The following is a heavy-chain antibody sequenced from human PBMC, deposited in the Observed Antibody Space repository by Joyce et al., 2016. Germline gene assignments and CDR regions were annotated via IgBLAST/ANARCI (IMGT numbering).Heavy chain of an antibody. CDR1: GFTFSSYW. V-gene: IGHV3-74*01. CDR2: ISSDGSST. CDR3: ARTGGSYYDYYYYGLDV. Sequence: EVQLVESGGGLVQPGGSLRLSCTASGFTFSSYWMHWVRQVSGKGLFLVSHISSDGSSTSYAGSVKGRFTISRDNAKNTLYLHMNSLRTEDTAVYYCARTGGSYYDYYYYGLDVWGQGTTVIVSS. J-gene: IGHJ6*02. D-gene: IGHD1-26*01.